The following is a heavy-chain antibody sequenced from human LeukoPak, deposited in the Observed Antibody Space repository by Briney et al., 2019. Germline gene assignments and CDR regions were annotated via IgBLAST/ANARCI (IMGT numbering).Heavy chain of an antibody. D-gene: IGHD3-16*01. CDR2: INGDATII. CDR3: VRDLILVWTPGDDFDH. CDR1: GFTFTRYW. V-gene: IGHV3-74*03. Sequence: PGGSLRLSCVASGFTFTRYWMHWVRQVPGKGLEWVSRINGDATIITYADSVKGRFTISRENAKNTLYLQMNSLRAEDTAVYYCVRDLILVWTPGDDFDHWGQGTLVTVSS. J-gene: IGHJ4*02.